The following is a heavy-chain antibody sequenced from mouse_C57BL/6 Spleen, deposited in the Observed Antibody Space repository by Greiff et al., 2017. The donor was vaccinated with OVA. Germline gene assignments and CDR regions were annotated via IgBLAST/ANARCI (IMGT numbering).Heavy chain of an antibody. CDR1: GFTFSSYA. CDR3: ARDQTIVTRGDY. J-gene: IGHJ4*01. Sequence: DVKLVESGGGLVKPGGSLKLSCAASGFTFSSYAMSWVRQTPEKRLEWVATISDGGSYTYYPDNVKGRFTISRDNAKNNLYLQMSHLKSDDTAMYYCARDQTIVTRGDYWGQGTSVTVSS. CDR2: ISDGGSYT. D-gene: IGHD2-5*01. V-gene: IGHV5-4*01.